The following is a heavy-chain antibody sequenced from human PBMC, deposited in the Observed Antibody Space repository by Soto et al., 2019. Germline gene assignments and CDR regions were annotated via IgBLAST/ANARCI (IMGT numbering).Heavy chain of an antibody. J-gene: IGHJ3*02. CDR3: ARDWGDYIRFDAFDI. CDR1: GFTVSSNY. D-gene: IGHD4-17*01. V-gene: IGHV3-66*01. CDR2: IYSGGST. Sequence: GGSLRLSCAASGFTVSSNYMSWVRQAPGKGLEWVSLIYSGGSTYNADSVKGRFTISRDNARNSLFLQMHSLRAEDTAVYYCARDWGDYIRFDAFDIWGQGTMVTVSS.